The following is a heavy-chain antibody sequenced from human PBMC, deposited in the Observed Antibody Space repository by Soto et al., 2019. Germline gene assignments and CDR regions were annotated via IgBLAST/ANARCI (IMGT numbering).Heavy chain of an antibody. J-gene: IGHJ4*02. CDR2: INQDGSEK. CDR3: TRYLDF. CDR1: GFTFSTSW. V-gene: IGHV3-7*01. Sequence: VGSLRLSCAASGFTFSTSWMDWVRQTPGKGLEWVANINQDGSEKNYVDSVKGRFTISRDNAKNSQFLQMSSLTAEDSGLYYCTRYLDFWGQGTLVTVSS.